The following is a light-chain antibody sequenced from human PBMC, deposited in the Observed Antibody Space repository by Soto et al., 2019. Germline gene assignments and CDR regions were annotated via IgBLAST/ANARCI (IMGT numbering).Light chain of an antibody. CDR2: DAS. V-gene: IGKV1-5*01. J-gene: IGKJ1*01. Sequence: MSHSLSTLAESKRDRLTITCRASQSISDWLAWFQMKPGKAPQLLIYDASSLESGVPSRFSGSGSGTEFTLTISSLQPDDFATYYCQQYNSYSWTFGQGSIV. CDR1: QSISDW. CDR3: QQYNSYSWT.